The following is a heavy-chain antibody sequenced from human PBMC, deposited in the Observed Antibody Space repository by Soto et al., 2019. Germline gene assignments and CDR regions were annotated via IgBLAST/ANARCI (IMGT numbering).Heavy chain of an antibody. V-gene: IGHV4-34*01. J-gene: IGHJ4*02. CDR3: ARRGDYFDY. CDR2: INHSGST. Sequence: PSETLSLTCAVYGGSFSGYYWSWIRQPPGKGLEWIGEINHSGSTNYNPSLKSRVTISVDTPKNQFSLKLSSVTAADTAVYYCARRGDYFDYWGQGTQVTVSS. D-gene: IGHD3-10*01. CDR1: GGSFSGYY.